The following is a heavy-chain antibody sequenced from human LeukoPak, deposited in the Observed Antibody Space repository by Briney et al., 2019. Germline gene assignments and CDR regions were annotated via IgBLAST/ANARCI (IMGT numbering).Heavy chain of an antibody. CDR2: IYYSGST. D-gene: IGHD1-26*01. J-gene: IGHJ3*02. CDR3: AREGELLVGDAFDI. CDR1: GGSISSYY. Sequence: SETLSLTCTVSGGSISSYYWSWIRQPPGKGLEWIGYIYYSGSTDYNPSLKSRVTISVDTSKNQFSLKLTSVTAADTAVYYCAREGELLVGDAFDIWGQGTMVTVSS. V-gene: IGHV4-59*01.